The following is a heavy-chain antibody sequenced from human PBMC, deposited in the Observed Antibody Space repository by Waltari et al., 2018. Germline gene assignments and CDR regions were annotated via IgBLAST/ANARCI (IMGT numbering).Heavy chain of an antibody. CDR1: GGSVNNGEFF. V-gene: IGHV4-30-4*01. CDR3: ARREGYNSLDY. CDR2: IYYSGGT. J-gene: IGHJ4*02. Sequence: HVQLQESGPGLVKPSQTLPLTCSVAGGSVNNGEFFGSWIRQPPGKGLEWIGYIYYSGGTYYNPSLKSRLTMSVDTSKIQFSLNLRSVTAADTAVYYCARREGYNSLDYWGQGILVTVSS. D-gene: IGHD1-1*01.